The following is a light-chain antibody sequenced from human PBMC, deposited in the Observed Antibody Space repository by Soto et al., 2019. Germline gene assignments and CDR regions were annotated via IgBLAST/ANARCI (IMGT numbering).Light chain of an antibody. CDR1: SSDVGGYNY. Sequence: QSALTQPRSVSGSPGQSVTISCTGTSSDVGGYNYVSWYQQYSGKAPKVMIYDVSKRPSGVPDRFSGSKSGNMASLTISGLQAEDEADYYCCAFTSAGTWVFGGGTKLTVL. CDR2: DVS. CDR3: CAFTSAGTWV. J-gene: IGLJ3*02. V-gene: IGLV2-11*01.